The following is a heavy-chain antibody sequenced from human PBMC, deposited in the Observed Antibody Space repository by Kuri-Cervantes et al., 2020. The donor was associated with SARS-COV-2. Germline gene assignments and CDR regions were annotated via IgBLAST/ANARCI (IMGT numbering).Heavy chain of an antibody. D-gene: IGHD2-2*03. CDR1: GYTFSGYY. V-gene: IGHV1-2*02. CDR2: INPNSGRT. Sequence: ASVKVSCKASGYTFSGYYMHWVRQAPGQGLEWMGWINPNSGRTKYAQKFQGRVTMTRDTSISTAYMELSRLRSDDTAVYYCARVVSLGYCSSTSCYELDYWGQGTLVTVSS. CDR3: ARVVSLGYCSSTSCYELDY. J-gene: IGHJ4*02.